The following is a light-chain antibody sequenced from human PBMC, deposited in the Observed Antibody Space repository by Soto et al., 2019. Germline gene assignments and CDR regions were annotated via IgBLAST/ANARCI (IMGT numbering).Light chain of an antibody. CDR3: QQYGSSPRT. V-gene: IGKV3-20*01. Sequence: EIVLTQSPGTLSLSPGDRATLSCRASQSVTSTYLAWYEQEPGHAPRLLIYGASSRATGIPDRFSGSGSGTDFTLTISRLEPEDFAVYYCQQYGSSPRTFGQGTKVEIK. CDR1: QSVTSTY. CDR2: GAS. J-gene: IGKJ1*01.